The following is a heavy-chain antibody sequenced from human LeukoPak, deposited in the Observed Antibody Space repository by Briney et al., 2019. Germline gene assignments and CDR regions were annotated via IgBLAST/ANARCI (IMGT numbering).Heavy chain of an antibody. CDR1: GGTFSSYP. Sequence: GSSVKVSCKASGGTFSSYPFTWVRQAPGQGLEWMGEITPIFGAANYAQKFQGRVTITADESTSTVYMDLSSLSFEDTAVYYCARVLGVATFLFDYWGQGTLVTVSS. J-gene: IGHJ4*02. CDR2: ITPIFGAA. CDR3: ARVLGVATFLFDY. V-gene: IGHV1-69*01. D-gene: IGHD5-12*01.